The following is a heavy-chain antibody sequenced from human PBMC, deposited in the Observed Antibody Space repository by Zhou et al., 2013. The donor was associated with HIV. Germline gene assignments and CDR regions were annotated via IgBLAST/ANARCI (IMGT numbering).Heavy chain of an antibody. J-gene: IGHJ4*02. Sequence: EVQLVQSGAEVKKPGATVKISCEASGYTFTDYYMHWVQQAPGKGLEWMGLVHPEDGETIYAEKFQGRVTITADTSTDTAYMELSSLRFEDTAMYYCTRGETIRGVMTDFWGQGTLVTVSS. CDR3: TRGETIRGVMTDF. D-gene: IGHD3-10*01. V-gene: IGHV1-69-2*01. CDR2: VHPEDGET. CDR1: GYTFTDYY.